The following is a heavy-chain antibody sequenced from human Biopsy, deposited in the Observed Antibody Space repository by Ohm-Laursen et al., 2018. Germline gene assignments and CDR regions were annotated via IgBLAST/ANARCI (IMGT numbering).Heavy chain of an antibody. D-gene: IGHD3-3*01. V-gene: IGHV1-2*02. CDR2: INPNSGNA. CDR3: ARVPAYPSIDGYYGLGL. Sequence: GSSVKVSCKVPGGTFSNYGVNWVRQAPGQGLEWMGWINPNSGNANYAQSFQGRLTVTRDTSISTAYMELTSLTFDDTAIYYCARVPAYPSIDGYYGLGLWGQGTTVIVSS. CDR1: GGTFSNYG. J-gene: IGHJ6*02.